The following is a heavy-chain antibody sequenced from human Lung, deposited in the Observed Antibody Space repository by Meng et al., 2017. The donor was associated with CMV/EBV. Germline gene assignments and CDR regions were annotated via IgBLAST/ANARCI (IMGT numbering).Heavy chain of an antibody. CDR1: GFTFSSYA. CDR3: ARDSGSSSFYYYYGMDV. V-gene: IGHV3-30-3*01. D-gene: IGHD6-6*01. Sequence: GESLKISCAASGFTFSSYAMHWVRQAPGKGLEWAAVISYDGSNKYYADSVKGRFTISRDNSKNTLYLQMNSLRAEDTAVYYCARDSGSSSFYYYYGMDVWGQGXTVTVSS. J-gene: IGHJ6*02. CDR2: ISYDGSNK.